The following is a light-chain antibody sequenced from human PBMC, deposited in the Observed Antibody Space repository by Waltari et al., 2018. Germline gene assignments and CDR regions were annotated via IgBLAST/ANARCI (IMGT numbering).Light chain of an antibody. Sequence: EIVMTQSPATLSVSPGQRATLSCRTSQSVSSNVAWYQQNPGQAPRLLIYGASTRATGIPARFSGSGSGTEFTLTISSMQSEDFALYYCQQYNNWPLYTFGQGTKLEIK. CDR1: QSVSSN. J-gene: IGKJ2*01. CDR2: GAS. CDR3: QQYNNWPLYT. V-gene: IGKV3-15*01.